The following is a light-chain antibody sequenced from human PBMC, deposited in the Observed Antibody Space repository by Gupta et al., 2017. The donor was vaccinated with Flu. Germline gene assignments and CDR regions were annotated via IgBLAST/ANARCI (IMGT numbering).Light chain of an antibody. CDR1: QSVSSK. Sequence: IVMTHSPPTLSVSPGERPTLSCTASQSVSSKSAWYQQKPGQAPRLLIYGASTSATGLPARFSGSGSATEFTLTISSLHSEDVAVYYWQQYTTWLRTFGQGTKLEIK. J-gene: IGKJ2*01. CDR2: GAS. CDR3: QQYTTWLRT. V-gene: IGKV3-15*01.